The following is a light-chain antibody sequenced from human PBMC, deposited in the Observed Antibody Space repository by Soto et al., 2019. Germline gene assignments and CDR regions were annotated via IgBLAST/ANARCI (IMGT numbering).Light chain of an antibody. CDR3: QQYETYST. J-gene: IGKJ3*01. V-gene: IGKV1-5*01. CDR1: QSISGW. CDR2: DAS. Sequence: DIQMTQSPSTLSASVGDRVTLTCLASQSISGWLAWYQQKPGKTPKLLIYDASTLASGVPSRFSGSGSGTQFPLAISSLQPDDFATYYCQQYETYSTFGPGTKVD.